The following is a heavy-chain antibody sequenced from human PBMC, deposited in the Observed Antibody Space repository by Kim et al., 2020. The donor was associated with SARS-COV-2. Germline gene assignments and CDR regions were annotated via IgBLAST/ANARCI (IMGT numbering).Heavy chain of an antibody. J-gene: IGHJ4*02. CDR2: IYYSGST. V-gene: IGHV4-61*01. Sequence: SETLSLTCTVSGGSVSSGSYYWSWIRQPPGKGLEWIGYIYYSGSTNYNPSLKSRVTISVDTSKNQFSLKLSSVTAADTAVYYCARGGRDTAMVVDYWGQG. CDR3: ARGGRDTAMVVDY. CDR1: GGSVSSGSYY. D-gene: IGHD5-18*01.